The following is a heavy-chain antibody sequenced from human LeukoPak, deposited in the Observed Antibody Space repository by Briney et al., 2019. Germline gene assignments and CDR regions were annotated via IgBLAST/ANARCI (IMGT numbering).Heavy chain of an antibody. CDR3: ASSLQLWSHFDY. CDR1: GGSISSYY. V-gene: IGHV4-59*08. D-gene: IGHD5-18*01. CDR2: IYYSGST. J-gene: IGHJ4*02. Sequence: PSDTLALTCSVSGGSISSYYWSWIRQPPGKGLVWMGYIYYSGSTNYNPSLKSRVTISVATSKNQCTLKLSSVTVADTAVYYCASSLQLWSHFDYWGQGTLVTVSS.